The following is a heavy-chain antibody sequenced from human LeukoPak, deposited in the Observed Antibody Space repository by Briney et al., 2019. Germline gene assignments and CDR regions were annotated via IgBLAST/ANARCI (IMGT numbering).Heavy chain of an antibody. J-gene: IGHJ4*02. CDR2: ISWNSGSI. Sequence: PGGSLRLSCAASGFTVSNSYMSWVRQAPGKGLEWVSGISWNSGSIGYADSVKGRFTISRDNAKNSLYLQMNSLRAEDTALYYCAKDLHEYGSGSYYKGPFDYWGQGTLVTVSS. D-gene: IGHD3-10*01. CDR1: GFTVSNSY. V-gene: IGHV3-9*01. CDR3: AKDLHEYGSGSYYKGPFDY.